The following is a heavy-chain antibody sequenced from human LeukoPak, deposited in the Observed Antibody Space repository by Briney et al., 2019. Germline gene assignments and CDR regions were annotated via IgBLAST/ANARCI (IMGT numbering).Heavy chain of an antibody. D-gene: IGHD6-19*01. J-gene: IGHJ6*02. CDR3: ARGVAGTHYYYYGMDV. CDR2: ISAYNGNT. CDR1: GYTFTSYG. V-gene: IGHV1-18*01. Sequence: ASVKVSCKASGYTFTSYGISWVRQAPGQGLEWMGWISAYNGNTNYAQKLQGRVTMTTDTSTSTAYMELRSLRSDDTAVYYCARGVAGTHYYYYGMDVWGQGTTVTVSS.